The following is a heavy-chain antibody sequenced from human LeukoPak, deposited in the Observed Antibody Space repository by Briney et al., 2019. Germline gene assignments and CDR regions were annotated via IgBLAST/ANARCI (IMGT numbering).Heavy chain of an antibody. V-gene: IGHV3-48*01. Sequence: GGSLRLSCAASGFTFSSYSMNWVRQAPGKGLEWVSYIRSRSRTIYYADSVKGRFTISRDNAKKSLYLQMNGLRAEDTAVYYCARDGSGRVPEMSAPDYWGQGTLVTVSS. J-gene: IGHJ4*02. CDR1: GFTFSSYS. D-gene: IGHD3-10*01. CDR3: ARDGSGRVPEMSAPDY. CDR2: IRSRSRTI.